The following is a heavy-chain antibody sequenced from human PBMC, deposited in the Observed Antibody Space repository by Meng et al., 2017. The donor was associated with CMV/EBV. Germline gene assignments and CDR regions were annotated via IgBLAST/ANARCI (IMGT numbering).Heavy chain of an antibody. J-gene: IGHJ4*02. CDR3: AGYSEPDY. D-gene: IGHD2-15*01. V-gene: IGHV3-30-3*01. CDR2: ISYDGSNK. Sequence: QVQLVGSGGGVVQPGRSLRLSCAASGFTFSSYAMHWARQAPGKGLEWVAVISYDGSNKYYADAVKGRFTISRDNSKNTLYLQMNSLRAEDTAVYYCAGYSEPDYWGQGTLVTVSS. CDR1: GFTFSSYA.